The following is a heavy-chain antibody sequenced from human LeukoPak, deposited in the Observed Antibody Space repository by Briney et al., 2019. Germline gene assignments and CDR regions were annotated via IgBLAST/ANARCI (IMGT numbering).Heavy chain of an antibody. CDR3: ASTAAGYCSGGSCYSRYMDV. V-gene: IGHV4-59*01. J-gene: IGHJ6*03. Sequence: SETLSLTCTVSGGSISSYYWSWIRQPAGKGLQWIGYIYYSGSTNYNPSLKSRVTISVDTSKNQFSLKLSSVTAADTAVYYCASTAAGYCSGGSCYSRYMDVWGKGTTVTVSS. CDR1: GGSISSYY. CDR2: IYYSGST. D-gene: IGHD2-15*01.